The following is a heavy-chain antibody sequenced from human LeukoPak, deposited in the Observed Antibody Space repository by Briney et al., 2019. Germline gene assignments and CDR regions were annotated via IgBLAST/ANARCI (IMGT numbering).Heavy chain of an antibody. CDR3: ARGPPGVAVAGDRYFDY. CDR2: IYRSGST. J-gene: IGHJ4*02. D-gene: IGHD6-19*01. CDR1: GFTVSNNY. Sequence: GRSLRLSCAASGFTVSNNYMSWVRQAPGKGLEWVSVIYRSGSTYYADSVKGRFTVSRDSSKNTLYLQMNSLRAEDTAVYYCARGPPGVAVAGDRYFDYWGQGALVTVSS. V-gene: IGHV3-53*01.